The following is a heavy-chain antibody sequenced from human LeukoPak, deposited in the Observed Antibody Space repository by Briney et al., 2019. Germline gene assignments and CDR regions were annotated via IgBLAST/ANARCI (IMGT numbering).Heavy chain of an antibody. D-gene: IGHD1-1*01. CDR3: ATGGGWKTRYFDY. J-gene: IGHJ4*02. V-gene: IGHV3-23*01. CDR1: GFTFSYYA. CDR2: ISGSGGTT. Sequence: GGSLRLSCAASGFTFSYYAMSWVRQAPGKGLEWVSAISGSGGTTYYADSVKGRFTISRDSSKNTLYLQMNSLRAEDTAVYYCATGGGWKTRYFDYWGQGTLVTVSS.